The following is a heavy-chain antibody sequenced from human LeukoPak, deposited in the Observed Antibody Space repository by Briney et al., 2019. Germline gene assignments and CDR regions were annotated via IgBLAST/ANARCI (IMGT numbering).Heavy chain of an antibody. CDR3: AVAIEGAFDP. CDR1: GFTFSDYY. Sequence: GGSLRLSCAASGFTFSDYYMSWIRQAPGKGLEWVSYISSSSSYINYADSVKGRFTISRDNAKNTLYLQMNSLRAEDTAVYYCAVAIEGAFDPWGQGTLVTVSS. J-gene: IGHJ5*02. V-gene: IGHV3-11*06. CDR2: ISSSSSYI. D-gene: IGHD1-26*01.